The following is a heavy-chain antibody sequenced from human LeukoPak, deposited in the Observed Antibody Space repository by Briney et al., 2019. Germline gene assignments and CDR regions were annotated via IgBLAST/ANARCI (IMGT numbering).Heavy chain of an antibody. Sequence: PSETLSLTCTVSGGSISSYYWSWIRQPPGKGLEWIGYIYYSGSTNYNPSLKSRVTISVDTSKNLFSLKLSSVTAADTAVYYCARATALGDDAFDIWGQGTMVTVSS. D-gene: IGHD3-10*01. J-gene: IGHJ3*02. CDR3: ARATALGDDAFDI. V-gene: IGHV4-59*01. CDR1: GGSISSYY. CDR2: IYYSGST.